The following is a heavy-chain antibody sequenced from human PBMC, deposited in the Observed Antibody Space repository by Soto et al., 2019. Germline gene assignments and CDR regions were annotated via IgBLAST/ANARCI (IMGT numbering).Heavy chain of an antibody. D-gene: IGHD3-22*01. V-gene: IGHV3-30*03. CDR3: ARANYDSSGYYYFDY. Sequence: QVQLVESGGGVVQPGRSLRLSCAASGFTFSSYGMHWVRQAPGKGLEWVAVISYDGSNKYYADSVKGRFTISRDNSKNPLYLQMNSLRAEDTAVYYCARANYDSSGYYYFDYWGQGTLVTVSS. CDR2: ISYDGSNK. J-gene: IGHJ4*02. CDR1: GFTFSSYG.